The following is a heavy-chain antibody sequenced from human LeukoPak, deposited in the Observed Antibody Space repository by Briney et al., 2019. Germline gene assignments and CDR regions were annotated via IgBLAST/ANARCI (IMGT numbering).Heavy chain of an antibody. CDR2: IYTSGST. D-gene: IGHD6-6*01. Sequence: KPSETLSLTCTVSGGSISSYYWSWIRQPAGKGLEWIGRIYTSGSTNYNPSLKCRVTMSVDTSKNQFSLKLSSVTAADTAVYYCARERKYSSSRHDYYYYYMDVWGKGTTVTVSS. V-gene: IGHV4-4*07. J-gene: IGHJ6*03. CDR3: ARERKYSSSRHDYYYYYMDV. CDR1: GGSISSYY.